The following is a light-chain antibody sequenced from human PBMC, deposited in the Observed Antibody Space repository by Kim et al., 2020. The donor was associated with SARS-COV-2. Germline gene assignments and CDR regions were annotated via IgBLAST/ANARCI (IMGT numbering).Light chain of an antibody. J-gene: IGLJ1*01. Sequence: HSFSITSTGPSNGVGPYQYVAWYQQHPGKAPKLMIYDGTNRPSGVSNRFSGSKSGNTASLTISRLQAEDEADYYCSSYTNMSTPFVFGPGTKVTVL. V-gene: IGLV2-14*03. CDR1: SNGVGPYQY. CDR3: SSYTNMSTPFV. CDR2: DGT.